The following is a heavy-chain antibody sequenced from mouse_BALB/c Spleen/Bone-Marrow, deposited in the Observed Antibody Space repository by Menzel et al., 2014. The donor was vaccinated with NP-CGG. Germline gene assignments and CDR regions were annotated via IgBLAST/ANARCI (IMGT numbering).Heavy chain of an antibody. V-gene: IGHV5-17*02. D-gene: IGHD4-1*01. CDR2: ISSGSSTI. CDR3: TRGGNWDDFDS. Sequence: EVKLVESGGGLVQPGGSRKLSCAASGFTFSSFGMHWVRQAPEKGLEWVAYISSGSSTIFYADTVEGRFTVSRDNPKNTLFLQMTSLRYEDTAMYFCTRGGNWDDFDSWGQGTTLTVSS. J-gene: IGHJ2*01. CDR1: GFTFSSFG.